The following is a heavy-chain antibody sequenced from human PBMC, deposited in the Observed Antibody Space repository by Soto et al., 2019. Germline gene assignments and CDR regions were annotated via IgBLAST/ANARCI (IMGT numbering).Heavy chain of an antibody. V-gene: IGHV3-30*03. CDR1: GFTFSSYG. CDR2: ISYDGSNK. CDR3: ASDYYDSSGYFNHY. D-gene: IGHD3-22*01. J-gene: IGHJ4*02. Sequence: GGSLRLSCAASGFTFSSYGMHWVRQAPGKGLEWVAVISYDGSNKYYADSVKGRFTISRDNSKNTLYLQMNSLRAEDTAVYYCASDYYDSSGYFNHYWGQGTLVTVSS.